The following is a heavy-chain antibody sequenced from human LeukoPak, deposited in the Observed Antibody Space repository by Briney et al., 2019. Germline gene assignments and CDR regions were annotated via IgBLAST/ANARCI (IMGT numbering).Heavy chain of an antibody. J-gene: IGHJ4*02. CDR2: VSGSGSSS. CDR1: GFTFSDYA. D-gene: IGHD2-2*01. Sequence: GGSLRLSCAASGFTFSDYAMSWVRQAPGKGLEWVSGVSGSGSSSYYVDSVKGRFTISRDNSKNTLYLQMNSLRAEDTAVYYCAGRGTYCGSTSCPSIDYWGQGTLVTVSS. CDR3: AGRGTYCGSTSCPSIDY. V-gene: IGHV3-23*01.